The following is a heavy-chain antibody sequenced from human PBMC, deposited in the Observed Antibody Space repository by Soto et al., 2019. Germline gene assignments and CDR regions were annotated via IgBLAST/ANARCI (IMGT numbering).Heavy chain of an antibody. CDR1: GGSISGYY. Sequence: HVQLPESGPGLVKPSETLSLTCTVSGGSISGYYWSWMRQPPGKRLEWIGYIDYSGSTNYNPSLKSRVTISVDKSKKQFSRKLGSVTAADTAVYYCARYFDWPSDFDIWGQGTMVTVSS. CDR2: IDYSGST. D-gene: IGHD3-9*01. J-gene: IGHJ3*02. CDR3: ARYFDWPSDFDI. V-gene: IGHV4-59*01.